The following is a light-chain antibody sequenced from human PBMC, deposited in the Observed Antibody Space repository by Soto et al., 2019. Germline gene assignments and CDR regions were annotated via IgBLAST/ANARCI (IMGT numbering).Light chain of an antibody. CDR2: GAS. Sequence: EIVLTQSPATLSLSPGERATHTCRASQSGSSNYLAWYQQKPGQAPRLLMYGASSRATGIPARFSGSGSGTDFTLTISRVEPEDFGVYYCQQYGSSPYTFGQGTKLEIK. J-gene: IGKJ2*01. CDR3: QQYGSSPYT. CDR1: QSGSSNY. V-gene: IGKV3-20*01.